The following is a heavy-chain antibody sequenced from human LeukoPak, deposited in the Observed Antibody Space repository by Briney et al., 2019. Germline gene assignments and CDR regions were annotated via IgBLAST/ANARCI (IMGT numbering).Heavy chain of an antibody. CDR3: GTPPDRLLWFGEPPVY. V-gene: IGHV1-3*01. Sequence: ASVKVSCKASGYTFTRYAMHWVRQAPGQRLEWMGWINAGNGNTKYSQKFQGRVTFTRDTSASTAYMELSSLRSEDTAVCYCGTPPDRLLWFGEPPVYWGQGTLVTVSS. CDR1: GYTFTRYA. CDR2: INAGNGNT. D-gene: IGHD3-10*01. J-gene: IGHJ4*02.